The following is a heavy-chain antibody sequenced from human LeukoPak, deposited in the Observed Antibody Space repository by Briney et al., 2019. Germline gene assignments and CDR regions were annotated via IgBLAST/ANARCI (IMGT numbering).Heavy chain of an antibody. CDR1: GFTFNDYY. CDR2: INIGGTNT. J-gene: IGHJ5*02. V-gene: IGHV3-11*01. CDR3: ATDGAGFDT. Sequence: GGSLRLSCAASGFTFNDYYMSWIRQAPGKGLEWLSYINIGGTNTHYADSVKGRFTISRDNAKKSLYLEMNNLRAEDTAVYYCATDGAGFDTWGQGVLVTIYS.